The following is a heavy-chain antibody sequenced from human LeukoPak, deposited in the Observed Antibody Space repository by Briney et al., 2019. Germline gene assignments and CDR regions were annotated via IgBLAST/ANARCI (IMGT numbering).Heavy chain of an antibody. V-gene: IGHV3-23*01. Sequence: GGSLRLSCAASGFTFSSYAMSWVRLAPGKGLEWVSTIICSGGSTYYADSVKGRFTVSRDNSKNTLYLQMKYLRSEDTAIYYCAKTNTPYSSSWDNSPGAFDAWGQGTMVTVSS. D-gene: IGHD6-13*01. J-gene: IGHJ3*01. CDR1: GFTFSSYA. CDR3: AKTNTPYSSSWDNSPGAFDA. CDR2: IICSGGST.